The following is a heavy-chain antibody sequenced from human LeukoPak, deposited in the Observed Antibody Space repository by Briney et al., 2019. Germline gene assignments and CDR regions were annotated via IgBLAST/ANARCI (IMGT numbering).Heavy chain of an antibody. Sequence: SETLSLTYTVSGGSISSYYWSWIRQPPGKGLEWIGYIFYSGSTNYNPSLKSRVTISVDTSKNQFSLKLSSVTAADTAVYYCARDREGDDAFDIWGQGTMVTVSS. D-gene: IGHD3-16*01. CDR3: ARDREGDDAFDI. CDR1: GGSISSYY. CDR2: IFYSGST. V-gene: IGHV4-59*01. J-gene: IGHJ3*02.